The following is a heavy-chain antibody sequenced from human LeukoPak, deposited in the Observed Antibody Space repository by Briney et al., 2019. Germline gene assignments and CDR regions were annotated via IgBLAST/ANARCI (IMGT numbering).Heavy chain of an antibody. D-gene: IGHD3-10*01. CDR3: ANTGAGSYFYYYYGMDV. CDR1: GGSFSDYY. Sequence: SETLSLTCAVYGGSFSDYYWSWIRQPPGKGLEWIGEINHSGSTNYNPSLKSRVTISVDTSKNQFSLKLSSVTAADTAVYYCANTGAGSYFYYYYGMDVWGQGTTVTVSS. V-gene: IGHV4-34*01. J-gene: IGHJ6*02. CDR2: INHSGST.